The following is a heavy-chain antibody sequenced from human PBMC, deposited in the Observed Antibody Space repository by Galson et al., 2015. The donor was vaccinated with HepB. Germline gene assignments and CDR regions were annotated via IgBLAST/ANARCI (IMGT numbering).Heavy chain of an antibody. V-gene: IGHV1-18*01. CDR1: GYTFTSYG. CDR3: ARDGGPNSGSYYVPYYYGMDV. CDR2: ISAHNGNT. D-gene: IGHD1-26*01. Sequence: SVKVSCKASGYTFTSYGISWVRQAPGQGLEWMGWISAHNGNTNYAQKLQGRVTMTTDTSTSTAYMELRSLRSDDTAVYYCARDGGPNSGSYYVPYYYGMDVWGQGTTVTVSS. J-gene: IGHJ6*02.